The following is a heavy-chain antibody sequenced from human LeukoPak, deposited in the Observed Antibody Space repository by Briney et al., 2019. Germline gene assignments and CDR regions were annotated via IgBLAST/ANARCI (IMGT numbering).Heavy chain of an antibody. CDR2: ISYDGSNK. CDR3: ARDHNSGSSLDY. Sequence: GGSLRLSCAASGFTFSSYAMHWVRQAPGKGLEWVAVISYDGSNKYYADSVKGRFTISRDNSKNTLYLQMNSLRAEDTAVYYCARDHNSGSSLDYWGQGTLVTVSS. V-gene: IGHV3-30*04. CDR1: GFTFSSYA. J-gene: IGHJ4*02. D-gene: IGHD1-26*01.